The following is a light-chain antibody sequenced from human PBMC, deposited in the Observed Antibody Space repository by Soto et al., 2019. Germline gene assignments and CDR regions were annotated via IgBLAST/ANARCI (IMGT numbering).Light chain of an antibody. V-gene: IGKV3-15*01. CDR3: QQYNNWPPLT. CDR1: QSVSSSY. Sequence: EIVLTQSPGTLSLSPGERATLSCRASQSVSSSYLAWYQQKPGQAPRLLIYGASTRATGIPARFNGSGSGTEFTLTISSLQSEDFAVYYCQQYNNWPPLTFGGGTKVDIK. CDR2: GAS. J-gene: IGKJ4*01.